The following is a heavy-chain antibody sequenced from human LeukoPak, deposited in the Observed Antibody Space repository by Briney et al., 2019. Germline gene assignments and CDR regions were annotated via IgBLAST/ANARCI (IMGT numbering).Heavy chain of an antibody. D-gene: IGHD5-24*01. J-gene: IGHJ4*02. Sequence: ASVKVSCKVSGYTLTELSMHWVRQAPGKGLEWMGGFDPEDGETIYAQKFQGRVTMTRDTSASTVYMELSSLRSEDTAVYYCARAYGRWLQLGVDYWGQGTLVTVSS. CDR2: FDPEDGET. CDR1: GYTLTELS. V-gene: IGHV1-24*01. CDR3: ARAYGRWLQLGVDY.